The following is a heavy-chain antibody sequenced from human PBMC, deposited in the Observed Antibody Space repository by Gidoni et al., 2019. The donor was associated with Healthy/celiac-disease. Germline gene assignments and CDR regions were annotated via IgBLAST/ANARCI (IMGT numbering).Heavy chain of an antibody. CDR1: AFTFSRPW. Sequence: EVQLVESGGGLVQPGASLSLSCAAPAFTFSRPWISCVRQAPGKGLEWVANIKQDGSEKYYVDSVKGRFTISRDNAKNSLYLQMNSLRAEDTAVYYCAREPYDFIVATTQGLGGYFDYWGQGTLVTVSS. CDR2: IKQDGSEK. J-gene: IGHJ4*02. CDR3: AREPYDFIVATTQGLGGYFDY. V-gene: IGHV3-7*01. D-gene: IGHD5-12*01.